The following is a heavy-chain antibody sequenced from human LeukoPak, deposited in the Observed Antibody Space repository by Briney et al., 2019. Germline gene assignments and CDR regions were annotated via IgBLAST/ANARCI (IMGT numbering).Heavy chain of an antibody. Sequence: GGSLRLSCAASGFTFSSYGMHWVRQAPGKGLKWVAVISYDGSNKYYADSVKGRFTISRDNSKNTLYLQMNSLRAEDTAVFYCARDRGGTDDFWSGYYTGYFDYWGQGTLVTVSS. CDR1: GFTFSSYG. D-gene: IGHD3-3*01. CDR2: ISYDGSNK. J-gene: IGHJ4*02. CDR3: ARDRGGTDDFWSGYYTGYFDY. V-gene: IGHV3-30*03.